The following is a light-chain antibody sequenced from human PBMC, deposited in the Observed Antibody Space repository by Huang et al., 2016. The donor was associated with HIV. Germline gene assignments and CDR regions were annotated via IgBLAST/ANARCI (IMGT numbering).Light chain of an antibody. CDR3: QQYDNLPPT. V-gene: IGKV1-33*01. CDR2: DAS. J-gene: IGKJ2*01. CDR1: QDITNF. Sequence: DIQMTQSPSSLSASVGDSVTITCQASQDITNFLNWFQQKPGKAPKRLIYDASKLETGVPARVSGGGSGTDFTFTISSLQPEDIATYYCQQYDNLPPTCGQGTKLEIK.